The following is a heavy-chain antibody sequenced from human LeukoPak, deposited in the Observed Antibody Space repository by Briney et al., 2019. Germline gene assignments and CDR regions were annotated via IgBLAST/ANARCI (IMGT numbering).Heavy chain of an antibody. V-gene: IGHV3-30*02. CDR2: IRYDGSNK. J-gene: IGHJ5*02. D-gene: IGHD6-19*01. Sequence: PGGSLRLSCAASGFTFSSYGMHWVRQAPGKGLEWVAFIRYDGSNKYYADSVKGRFTISRDNSKNTLYLQMNSVRAEDTAVYYCAGSSSGWYGEIWFDPWGQGTLVTVSS. CDR3: AGSSSGWYGEIWFDP. CDR1: GFTFSSYG.